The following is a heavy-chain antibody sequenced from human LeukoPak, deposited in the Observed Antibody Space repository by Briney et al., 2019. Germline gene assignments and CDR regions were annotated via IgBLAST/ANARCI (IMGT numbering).Heavy chain of an antibody. CDR3: ARILTGYYSKYYFDY. CDR2: ISAYNRNR. Sequence: GASVKVSCKASGYMISSYGISWVRQAPGQGLEWMGWISAYNRNRNYAQKFQGRVTMTTDISTSTAHMELRSLRSDDTAVYYCARILTGYYSKYYFDYWGQGTLVTVSS. CDR1: GYMISSYG. D-gene: IGHD3-9*01. J-gene: IGHJ4*02. V-gene: IGHV1-18*01.